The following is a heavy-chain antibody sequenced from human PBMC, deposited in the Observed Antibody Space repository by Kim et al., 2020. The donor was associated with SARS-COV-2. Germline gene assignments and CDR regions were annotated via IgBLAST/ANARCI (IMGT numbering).Heavy chain of an antibody. D-gene: IGHD3-9*01. Sequence: SETLSLTCTVSGGSISSGDYYWSWIRQPPGKGLEWIGYIYYSGSTYYNPSLKSRVTISVDTSKNQFSLKLSSVTAADTAVYYWARGGYDILTGYPNWFDPWGQGTLVTVSS. CDR1: GGSISSGDYY. J-gene: IGHJ5*02. CDR3: ARGGYDILTGYPNWFDP. V-gene: IGHV4-30-4*01. CDR2: IYYSGST.